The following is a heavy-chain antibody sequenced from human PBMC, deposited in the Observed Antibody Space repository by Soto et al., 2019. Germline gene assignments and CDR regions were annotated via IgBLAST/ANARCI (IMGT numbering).Heavy chain of an antibody. CDR2: IIPILGIA. V-gene: IGHV1-69*02. Sequence: SVKVSCKASGGTFSSYTISWVRQAPGQGLEWMGRIIPILGIANYAQKFQGRVTITADKSTSTAYMELSSLRSEDTAVYYCASDVVPAAVNWFDPWGQGTLVTVSS. D-gene: IGHD2-2*01. CDR3: ASDVVPAAVNWFDP. CDR1: GGTFSSYT. J-gene: IGHJ5*02.